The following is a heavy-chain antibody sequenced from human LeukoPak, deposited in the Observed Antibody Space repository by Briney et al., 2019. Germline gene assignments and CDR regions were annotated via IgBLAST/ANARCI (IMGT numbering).Heavy chain of an antibody. D-gene: IGHD6-6*01. J-gene: IGHJ4*02. Sequence: PGGSLRLSCAASGFTFSSYAMSWVRQAPGKGLEWVSAISGSGGSTYYADSVKGRFTISRDNSKNTLYLQMNSLRAEDTAVYYCAKAGVISIAARPFDYWGQGTQVTVSS. V-gene: IGHV3-23*01. CDR2: ISGSGGST. CDR1: GFTFSSYA. CDR3: AKAGVISIAARPFDY.